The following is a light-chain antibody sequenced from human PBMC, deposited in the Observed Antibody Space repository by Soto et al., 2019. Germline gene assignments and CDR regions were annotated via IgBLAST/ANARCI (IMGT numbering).Light chain of an antibody. CDR3: QQYNNWPRT. CDR1: QSVSSN. Sequence: EIVMTQSPATLSVSPGERATLSCRASQSVSSNLAWYQQKPRQAPRPLIYGASTRATGIPARFSGSGSGTEFTLTISSLQSEDFAVYYCQQYNNWPRTFGQGTKVEIK. V-gene: IGKV3-15*01. CDR2: GAS. J-gene: IGKJ1*01.